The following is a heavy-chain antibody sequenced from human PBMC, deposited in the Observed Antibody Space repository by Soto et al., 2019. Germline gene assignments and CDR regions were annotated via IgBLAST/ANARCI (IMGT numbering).Heavy chain of an antibody. J-gene: IGHJ3*02. CDR2: INAGNGNT. CDR3: ARDWNYLGAFEI. D-gene: IGHD1-7*01. CDR1: GYTFTSYA. V-gene: IGHV1-3*01. Sequence: ASVKVSCKASGYTFTSYAMHWVRQAPGQRLEWMGWINAGNGNTKYSQKSQGRVTITRDTSASTAYMELSSLRSEDTAVYYCARDWNYLGAFEIWGQGTMVTVSS.